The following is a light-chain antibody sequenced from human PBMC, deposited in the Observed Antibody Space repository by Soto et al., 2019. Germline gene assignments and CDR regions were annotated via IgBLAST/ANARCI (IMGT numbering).Light chain of an antibody. CDR3: QQYRSLRT. V-gene: IGKV1-5*03. J-gene: IGKJ1*01. CDR1: QSISTW. CDR2: KAS. Sequence: DIQMTQSPSTLSASVGVRVTITCRASQSISTWLAWYQQKPGKAPKLLIYKASSLETGVPSRFSGSGSGTEFTLTISSLQPDDFATYYCQQYRSLRTFGQGTKVDIK.